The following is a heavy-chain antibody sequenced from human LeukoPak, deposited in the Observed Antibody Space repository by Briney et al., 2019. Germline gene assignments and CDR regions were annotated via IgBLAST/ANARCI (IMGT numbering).Heavy chain of an antibody. CDR3: ARALGDGYNWAFDI. Sequence: GRSLRLACAASGFTFSNYGIHWVCQAPGKGLERVAVMWYDGTNRYYADAVKGRFTISRDNSKNTLYLQLNSLRAEDTAVYYCARALGDGYNWAFDIWGQGTMVTVSS. D-gene: IGHD5-24*01. CDR1: GFTFSNYG. CDR2: MWYDGTNR. V-gene: IGHV3-33*01. J-gene: IGHJ3*02.